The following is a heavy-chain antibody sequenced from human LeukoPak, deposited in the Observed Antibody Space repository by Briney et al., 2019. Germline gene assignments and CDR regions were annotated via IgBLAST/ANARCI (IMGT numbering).Heavy chain of an antibody. Sequence: SETLSLTCAVYGGSFSGYYWSWIRQPPGKGLEWIGEINHSGSTNYNPSLKSRVTISVDTSKNQFSLKLSSVTAADTAVYYCATGYSGYGVIDYWGQGTLVTVSS. V-gene: IGHV4-34*01. J-gene: IGHJ4*02. CDR2: INHSGST. CDR1: GGSFSGYY. D-gene: IGHD5-12*01. CDR3: ATGYSGYGVIDY.